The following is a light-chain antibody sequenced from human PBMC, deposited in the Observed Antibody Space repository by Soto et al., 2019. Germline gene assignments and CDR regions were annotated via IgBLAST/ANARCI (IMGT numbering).Light chain of an antibody. Sequence: QSLLTQPPSVSGAPGQTVTISCTGSSSNIGAGFKVHWYQQLPETAPTLLIFNNYNRPSGVSDRFSGSNSGTSASLAITGLQPSDEADYYCQTYDGSLSDYVFGTGTKLTVL. J-gene: IGLJ1*01. CDR3: QTYDGSLSDYV. CDR2: NNY. V-gene: IGLV1-40*01. CDR1: SSNIGAGFK.